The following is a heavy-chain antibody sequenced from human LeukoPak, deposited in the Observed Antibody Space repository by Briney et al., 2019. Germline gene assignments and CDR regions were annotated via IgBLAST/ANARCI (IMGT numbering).Heavy chain of an antibody. Sequence: PGGSLRPSCAASGFTFSSYWMSWVRQAPGKGLEWVANIKQDGSEKYYVDSVKGRFTISRDNAKNSLYLQMNSLRAEDTAVYYCARGGNDFWSGYYGGLFDYWGQGTLVTVSS. V-gene: IGHV3-7*01. CDR3: ARGGNDFWSGYYGGLFDY. J-gene: IGHJ4*02. D-gene: IGHD3-3*01. CDR2: IKQDGSEK. CDR1: GFTFSSYW.